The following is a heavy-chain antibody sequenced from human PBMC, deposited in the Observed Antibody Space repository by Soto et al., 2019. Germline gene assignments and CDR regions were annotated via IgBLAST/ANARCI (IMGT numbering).Heavy chain of an antibody. D-gene: IGHD6-13*01. Sequence: KSSETLSLTCAVSGGSISGSNWWSWVRQPPGKGLEWIGEIYHSGSTNYNPSLKSRVTISVDKSKNQFSLKLSSVTAADTAVYYCARGSLMYSSSWYAGKTTRKYYYYGMDVWGQGTTVTVSS. CDR1: GGSISGSNW. V-gene: IGHV4-4*02. CDR3: ARGSLMYSSSWYAGKTTRKYYYYGMDV. CDR2: IYHSGST. J-gene: IGHJ6*02.